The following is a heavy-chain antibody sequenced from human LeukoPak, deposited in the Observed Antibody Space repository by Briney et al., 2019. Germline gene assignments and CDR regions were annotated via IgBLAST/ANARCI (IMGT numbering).Heavy chain of an antibody. J-gene: IGHJ4*02. CDR3: ARDLHGVDY. CDR1: GGSFSGYY. V-gene: IGHV4-34*01. Sequence: TSETLSHTCAVYGGSFSGYYWSWIRQPPGKGLEWIGEINHSGSTNYNPSLKSRVTISVDTSKNQFSLKLSPVTAADTAVYYCARDLHGVDYWGQGTLVTVSS. D-gene: IGHD3-16*01. CDR2: INHSGST.